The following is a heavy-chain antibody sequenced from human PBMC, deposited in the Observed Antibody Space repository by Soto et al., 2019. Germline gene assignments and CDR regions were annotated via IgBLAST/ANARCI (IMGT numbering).Heavy chain of an antibody. CDR3: AKDFIGYCSSVNCHIFDF. Sequence: QVQLVESGGGVVQPGTSLRLSCEASGFSFSTYAIHWVRQAPGKGLDWVAGISNDGGKEHYSDSVKGRFTISKDKSKNTVYLQMTGLRSDDTAVYYCAKDFIGYCSSVNCHIFDFWGRGTLVTVPS. CDR2: ISNDGGKE. D-gene: IGHD2-15*01. V-gene: IGHV3-30*18. CDR1: GFSFSTYA. J-gene: IGHJ4*02.